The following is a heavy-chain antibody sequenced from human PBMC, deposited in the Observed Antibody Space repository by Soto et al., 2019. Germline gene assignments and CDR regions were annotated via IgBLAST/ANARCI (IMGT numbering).Heavy chain of an antibody. CDR3: VRHTMGSSRLIDY. V-gene: IGHV4-39*01. CDR2: IYYSGST. CDR1: GRSVSNNNYY. D-gene: IGHD1-26*01. Sequence: SDTLSLTCTDSGRSVSNNNYYCGWIRQPPGKGLEWIGDIYYSGSTYYNPSLKSRVTISVDTSKNQFSLKVRSVTAADTAVYYCVRHTMGSSRLIDYWGQGALVTVSS. J-gene: IGHJ4*02.